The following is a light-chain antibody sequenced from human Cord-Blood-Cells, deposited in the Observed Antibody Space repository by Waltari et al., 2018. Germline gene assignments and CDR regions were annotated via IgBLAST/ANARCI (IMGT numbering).Light chain of an antibody. CDR1: QCVSSSY. V-gene: IGKV3-20*01. J-gene: IGKJ1*01. Sequence: EIVLTQSPGTLSLSPGERATLSCRASQCVSSSYLAWYQQNTGQDPRPRIYGASSRATGIPDRFSGSGSGTDFTLTSSRLEPEDFAVYYCQQYGSSPPWTFGQGTKVGIK. CDR2: GAS. CDR3: QQYGSSPPWT.